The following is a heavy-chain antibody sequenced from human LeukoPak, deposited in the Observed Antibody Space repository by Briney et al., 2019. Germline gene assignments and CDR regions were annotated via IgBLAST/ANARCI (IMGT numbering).Heavy chain of an antibody. J-gene: IGHJ4*02. D-gene: IGHD5-24*01. Sequence: SETLPLTCTVSGGSISSSNYCWRWIRQPPGKGLEWIGNIYDSGNTYYIPSLKSRLTMSVDTSKNQFSLKLSSVTAADTAVYYCATRRDGYTYFDYWGQGTLVTVSS. CDR2: IYDSGNT. CDR1: GGSISSSNYC. CDR3: ATRRDGYTYFDY. V-gene: IGHV4-39*01.